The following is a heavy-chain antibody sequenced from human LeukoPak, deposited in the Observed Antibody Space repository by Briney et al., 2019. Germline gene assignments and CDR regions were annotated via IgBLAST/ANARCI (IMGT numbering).Heavy chain of an antibody. CDR1: GYTFTGYY. D-gene: IGHD5-18*01. CDR2: INPNSGGT. Sequence: GASVKVSCKASGYTFTGYYMHWVRQAPGQGLEWMGWINPNSGGTNYAQKFQGRVTMTRDTSISTAYMELSRLRSDDTAVYYCAREFGGIQLWFPLRYFDYWGQGTLVTVSS. V-gene: IGHV1-2*02. J-gene: IGHJ4*02. CDR3: AREFGGIQLWFPLRYFDY.